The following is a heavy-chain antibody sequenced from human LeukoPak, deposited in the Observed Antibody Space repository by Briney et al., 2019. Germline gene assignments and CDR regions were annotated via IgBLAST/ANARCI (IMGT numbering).Heavy chain of an antibody. J-gene: IGHJ4*02. CDR1: GFTFSSYE. V-gene: IGHV3-48*03. CDR2: IHSSGSTI. D-gene: IGHD6-19*01. Sequence: PGGSLRLSCAASGFTFSSYEMNWVRQAPGKGLEWVSYIHSSGSTIYYADSVKGRFTISRDNASNSLYLQMNSLRAEDTAIYYCARMAAVAGIDYWGQGTLVTVSS. CDR3: ARMAAVAGIDY.